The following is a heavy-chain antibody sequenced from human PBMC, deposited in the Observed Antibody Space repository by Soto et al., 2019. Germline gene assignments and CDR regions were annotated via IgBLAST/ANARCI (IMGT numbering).Heavy chain of an antibody. CDR1: GFTVSSNY. Sequence: GGSLRLSCAASGFTVSSNYMSWVRQAPGKGLEWVSGIYSGGRTLYADSVKGRFTISRHNSKNTLYLQMNSLRAEDTAVYYCARCTVQQPDTRHWYLDLWGRGTLVTVSS. CDR2: IYSGGRT. D-gene: IGHD6-13*01. V-gene: IGHV3-53*04. CDR3: ARCTVQQPDTRHWYLDL. J-gene: IGHJ2*01.